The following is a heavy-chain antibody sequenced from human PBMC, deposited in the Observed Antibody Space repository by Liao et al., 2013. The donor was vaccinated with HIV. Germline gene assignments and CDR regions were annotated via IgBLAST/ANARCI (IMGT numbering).Heavy chain of an antibody. J-gene: IGHJ6*03. CDR3: ARGSLMGFRRRADYYYMDV. Sequence: QVQLQESGPGLVKPSETLSLTCTVSGGSISSYSWNWIRQPAGKGLEWIGRIYPRGGSNYSPSLKNRVMMSVDTSKNQFSLKLSSVTAADTAVYFCARGSLMGFRRRADYYYMDVWGKGTTVIVSS. CDR2: IYPRGGS. D-gene: IGHD3-16*01. CDR1: GGSISSYS. V-gene: IGHV4-4*07.